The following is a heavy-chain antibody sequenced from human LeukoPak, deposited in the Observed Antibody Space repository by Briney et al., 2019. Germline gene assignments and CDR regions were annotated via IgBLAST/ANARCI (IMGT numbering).Heavy chain of an antibody. J-gene: IGHJ4*02. CDR2: ISGSGGST. CDR1: GFTFSSFA. CDR3: AKAKSMVQPEYFDY. Sequence: GGSLRLSCAASGFTFSSFAMSWVRQAPGKGLEWVSVISGSGGSTYYADSVKGRFTISRDNSKNTLYLQMNSLRAEDTAVYYCAKAKSMVQPEYFDYWGQGTLVTVSS. V-gene: IGHV3-23*01. D-gene: IGHD3-10*01.